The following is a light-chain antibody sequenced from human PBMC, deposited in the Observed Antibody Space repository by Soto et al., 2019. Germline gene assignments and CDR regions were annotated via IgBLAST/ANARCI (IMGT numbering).Light chain of an antibody. J-gene: IGKJ4*01. CDR1: QSISSW. V-gene: IGKV1-5*01. Sequence: EIQMTQSPSTLSPSVGDRVTITCRASQSISSWLAWYQQKPGKAPKXLIYDASSLESGVPSRFSGSGSGTEFTITISSLQPDDFETYYCQQYNSYPLTFGGGTKVDIK. CDR2: DAS. CDR3: QQYNSYPLT.